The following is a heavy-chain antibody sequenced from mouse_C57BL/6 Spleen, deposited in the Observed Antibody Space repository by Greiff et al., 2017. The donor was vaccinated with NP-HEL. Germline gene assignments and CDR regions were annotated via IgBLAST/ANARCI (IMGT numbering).Heavy chain of an antibody. CDR2: IYPGDGDT. V-gene: IGHV1-80*01. CDR3: AIIYYGNYVDY. CDR1: GYAFSSYW. D-gene: IGHD2-1*01. Sequence: VKLMESGAELVKPGASVKISCKASGYAFSSYWMNWVKQRPGKGLEWIGQIYPGDGDTNYNGKFKGKATLTADKSSSTAYMQLSSLTSEDSAVYFCAIIYYGNYVDYWGQGTTLTVSS. J-gene: IGHJ2*01.